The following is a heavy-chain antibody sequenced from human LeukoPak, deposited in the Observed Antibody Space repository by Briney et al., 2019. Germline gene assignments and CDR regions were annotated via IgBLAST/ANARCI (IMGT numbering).Heavy chain of an antibody. Sequence: SETLSLTCTVSGYSISTGYYWGWIRQPPGKGLEWIGEINHSGSTNYNPSLKSRVTISVDTSKNQFSLELTSVTAADTAMYYCVRREGYSSGWYGVVWFDPWGQGTRVTVSS. D-gene: IGHD6-19*01. CDR3: VRREGYSSGWYGVVWFDP. CDR1: GYSISTGYY. V-gene: IGHV4-38-2*02. CDR2: INHSGST. J-gene: IGHJ5*02.